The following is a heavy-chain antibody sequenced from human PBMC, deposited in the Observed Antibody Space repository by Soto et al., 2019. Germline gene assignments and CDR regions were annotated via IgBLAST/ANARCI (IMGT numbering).Heavy chain of an antibody. V-gene: IGHV3-48*02. CDR1: GFTFSSYS. J-gene: IGHJ4*02. Sequence: GGSLRLSCAASGFTFSSYSMNWVRQGPGKGLEWVSYISSSSSTIYYADSVKGRFTISRDNAKNSLYLQMNSLRDEDTAVYYCAREVQRFVKQWLVTGLDYWGQGTLVTVSS. CDR3: AREVQRFVKQWLVTGLDY. CDR2: ISSSSSTI. D-gene: IGHD6-19*01.